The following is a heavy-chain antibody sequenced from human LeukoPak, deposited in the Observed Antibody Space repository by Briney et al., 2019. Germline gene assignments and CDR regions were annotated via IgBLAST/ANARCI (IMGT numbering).Heavy chain of an antibody. D-gene: IGHD2-21*02. CDR2: INAGNGNT. CDR3: ARDRLPIVVVTAGHFDY. V-gene: IGHV1-3*01. J-gene: IGHJ4*02. Sequence: GASVKVSCKASGYTFTSYAMHWVRQAPGQRLEWMGWINAGNGNTKYSQKFQGRVTITRDTSASTAYMELSSLRSEDTAVYYCARDRLPIVVVTAGHFDYWGQGTLVTVSS. CDR1: GYTFTSYA.